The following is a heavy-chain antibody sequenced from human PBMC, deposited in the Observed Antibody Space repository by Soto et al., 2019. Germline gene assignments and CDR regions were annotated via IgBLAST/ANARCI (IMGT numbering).Heavy chain of an antibody. CDR2: IDPSDSYT. V-gene: IGHV5-10-1*01. J-gene: IGHJ6*02. Sequence: LGESLKISCKGSGYSFTSYWISWVRQMPGKGLEWMGRIDPSDSYTNYSPSFQGHVTISADKSISTAYLQWSSLKASDTAMYYCARHDIVVVPAAKGGMDVWGQGTTVTVSS. CDR3: ARHDIVVVPAAKGGMDV. CDR1: GYSFTSYW. D-gene: IGHD2-2*01.